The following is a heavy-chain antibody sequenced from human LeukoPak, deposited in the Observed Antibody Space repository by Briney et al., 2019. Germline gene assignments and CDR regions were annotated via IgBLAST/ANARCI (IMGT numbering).Heavy chain of an antibody. Sequence: PGGSLRLSCIASGFTVSSTYMSWIRQAPGKGLEWVSYISSSGSTIYYADSVKGRFTISRDNAKNSLYLQMNSLRAEDTAVYYCARVAIFGVVIMPAYYYYMDVWGKGTTVTVSS. CDR2: ISSSGSTI. CDR1: GFTVSSTY. CDR3: ARVAIFGVVIMPAYYYYMDV. J-gene: IGHJ6*03. D-gene: IGHD3-3*01. V-gene: IGHV3-11*04.